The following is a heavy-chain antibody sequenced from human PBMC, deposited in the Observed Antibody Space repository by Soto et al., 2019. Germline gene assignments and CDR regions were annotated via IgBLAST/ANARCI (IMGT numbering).Heavy chain of an antibody. CDR1: GGSISSYY. D-gene: IGHD2-15*01. Sequence: SETLSLTCTVSGGSISSYYWSWIRQPPGKGLEWIGYIYYSGSTNYNPSLKSRVTISVDTSKNQFSLKLSSVTAADTAVYYCAREREGYCSGGSCYPSGYFDYWGQGTLVTVS. J-gene: IGHJ4*02. CDR3: AREREGYCSGGSCYPSGYFDY. CDR2: IYYSGST. V-gene: IGHV4-59*01.